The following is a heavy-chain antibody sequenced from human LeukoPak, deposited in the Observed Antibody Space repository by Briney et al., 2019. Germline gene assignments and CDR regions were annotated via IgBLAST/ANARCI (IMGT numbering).Heavy chain of an antibody. CDR1: GFTFSSHA. V-gene: IGHV3-23*01. J-gene: IGHJ4*02. Sequence: GGSLRLSCAASGFTFSSHAMSWVRQAPGKGLEWVSAISGSGGSTYYADSVKGRFTISRDNSKDTLYLQMNSLRAEDTAVYYCAKDRVTGTRLKYYFDYWGQGTLVTVSS. D-gene: IGHD1-20*01. CDR3: AKDRVTGTRLKYYFDY. CDR2: ISGSGGST.